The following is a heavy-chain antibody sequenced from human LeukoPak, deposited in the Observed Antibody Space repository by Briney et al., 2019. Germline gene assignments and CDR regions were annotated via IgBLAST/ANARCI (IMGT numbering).Heavy chain of an antibody. D-gene: IGHD2-2*01. Sequence: ASVKVSCKASGYTFTSYGISWVRQAPGQGLEWMGWISAYNGNTNYAQKLQGRVTMTTDTSTSTAYMELRSLRSDDTAVYYCARARGIVVPASSDYWGQGTLVTVSS. J-gene: IGHJ4*02. V-gene: IGHV1-18*01. CDR1: GYTFTSYG. CDR2: ISAYNGNT. CDR3: ARARGIVVPASSDY.